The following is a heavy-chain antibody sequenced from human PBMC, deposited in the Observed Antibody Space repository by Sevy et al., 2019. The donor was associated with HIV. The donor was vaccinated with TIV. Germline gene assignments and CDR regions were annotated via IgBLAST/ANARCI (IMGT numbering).Heavy chain of an antibody. CDR3: AHRAHIYYDFWSGYTDWFDP. CDR1: GFSLSTSGVG. D-gene: IGHD3-3*01. Sequence: SGPTLVKPTQTLTLTCTFSGFSLSTSGVGVGWIRQPPGKALEWLALIYWNDDKRYSPSLKSMLTITKDTSKNQVVLTMTNMDPVDTATYYCAHRAHIYYDFWSGYTDWFDPWGQGTLVTVSS. J-gene: IGHJ5*02. V-gene: IGHV2-5*01. CDR2: IYWNDDK.